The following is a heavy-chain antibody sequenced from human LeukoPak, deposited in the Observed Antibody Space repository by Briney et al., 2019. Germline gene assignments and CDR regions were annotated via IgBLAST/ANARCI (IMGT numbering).Heavy chain of an antibody. Sequence: GWSLRLSCTASGFTFSNYWIHWVRQAPGKGLVWVSHIDSDGTTPTYGDPAKGRFTVSRDNAKNTIYLQMNSLRAEDTAVYYCARGTAEGAGIDYWGHGSLATVPS. D-gene: IGHD1-26*01. CDR2: IDSDGTTP. V-gene: IGHV3-74*01. J-gene: IGHJ4*01. CDR3: ARGTAEGAGIDY. CDR1: GFTFSNYW.